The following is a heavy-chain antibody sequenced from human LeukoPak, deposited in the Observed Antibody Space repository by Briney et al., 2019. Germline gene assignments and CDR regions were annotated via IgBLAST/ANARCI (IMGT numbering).Heavy chain of an antibody. CDR2: INWNGGST. CDR1: GFTFDDYG. J-gene: IGHJ4*02. CDR3: ARGRGHYDILTGYYPLYFDY. D-gene: IGHD3-9*01. Sequence: PGGSLRLSCAASGFTFDDYGMSWVRQAPGKGLEWVSGINWNGGSTGYADSVKGRFTISRDNAKNSLYLQMNSLRAEDTALYYCARGRGHYDILTGYYPLYFDYWGQGTLVTVSS. V-gene: IGHV3-20*04.